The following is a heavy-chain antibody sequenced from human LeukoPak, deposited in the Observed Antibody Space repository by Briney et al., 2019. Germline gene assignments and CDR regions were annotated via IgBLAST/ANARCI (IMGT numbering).Heavy chain of an antibody. J-gene: IGHJ4*02. D-gene: IGHD1-26*01. V-gene: IGHV1-69*13. CDR3: VFKYSGSYLGPWSGGDFDY. CDR2: IIPIFGTA. Sequence: ASVKVSCKASGGTFSSYAISWVRQAPGQGLEWMGGIIPIFGTANYAQKFQGRVTITADESTSTAYMELSSLRSEDTAVYYCVFKYSGSYLGPWSGGDFDYWGQGTLVTVSS. CDR1: GGTFSSYA.